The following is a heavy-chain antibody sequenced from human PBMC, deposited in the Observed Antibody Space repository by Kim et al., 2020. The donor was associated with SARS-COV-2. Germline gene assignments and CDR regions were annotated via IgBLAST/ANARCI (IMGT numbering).Heavy chain of an antibody. Sequence: GGSLRLSCAASGFTFGGSAMHWVRQASGKGLEWVGRIRSKANSYATAYAASVKGRFTISRDDSKNTAYLQMNSLKTEDTAVYYCTRLRLELRVYDAFDIWGQGTMVTVSS. CDR1: GFTFGGSA. CDR2: IRSKANSYAT. D-gene: IGHD1-7*01. J-gene: IGHJ3*02. V-gene: IGHV3-73*01. CDR3: TRLRLELRVYDAFDI.